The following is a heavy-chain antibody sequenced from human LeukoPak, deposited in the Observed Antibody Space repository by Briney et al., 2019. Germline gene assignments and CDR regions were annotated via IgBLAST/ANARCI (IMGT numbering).Heavy chain of an antibody. CDR3: AGMNNYYDSSGYGY. J-gene: IGHJ4*02. D-gene: IGHD3-22*01. V-gene: IGHV4-34*01. Sequence: TSETLSLTCAVYGGSFSGYYRSWIRQPPGKGLEWNGEINHSGSTNYNPSLRSRVTISVDTSKNQFSLKLSSVTAADTAVYYCAGMNNYYDSSGYGYWGQGTLVTVSS. CDR1: GGSFSGYY. CDR2: INHSGST.